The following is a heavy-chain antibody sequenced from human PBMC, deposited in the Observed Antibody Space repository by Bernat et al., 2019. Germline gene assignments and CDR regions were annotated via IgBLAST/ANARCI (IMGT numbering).Heavy chain of an antibody. CDR2: IKQDGSEK. V-gene: IGHV3-7*01. Sequence: EVQLVESGGGLVQPGGSLRLSCAASGFTFSSYWMSWVRQAPGKGLEWVANIKQDGSEKSYVDSVKSRFTISRDNAKKSLYMQMNSLRAEDTAVYYCARDRERWLQGAFDIWGQGTMVTVSS. J-gene: IGHJ3*02. CDR3: ARDRERWLQGAFDI. D-gene: IGHD5-24*01. CDR1: GFTFSSYW.